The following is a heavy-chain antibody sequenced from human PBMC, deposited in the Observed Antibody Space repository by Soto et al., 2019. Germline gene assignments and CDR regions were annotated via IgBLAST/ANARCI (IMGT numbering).Heavy chain of an antibody. CDR3: AKDLSGSGGSGSYIYYYYGMDV. CDR2: ISWDGGST. D-gene: IGHD3-10*01. J-gene: IGHJ6*02. V-gene: IGHV3-43*01. CDR1: VFTFDDYT. Sequence: PGGSLRLSCASSVFTFDDYTMHCVRQAPGKCLEWVSLISWDGGSTYYADSVKGRFTISRDNSKNSLYLQMNSLRTEDTALYYCAKDLSGSGGSGSYIYYYYGMDVWGQGTTVTV.